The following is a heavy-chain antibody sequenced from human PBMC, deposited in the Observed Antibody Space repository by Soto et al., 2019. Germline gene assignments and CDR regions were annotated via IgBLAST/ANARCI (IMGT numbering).Heavy chain of an antibody. Sequence: GGFLRLSCAASGFTFSSYAMHWVRQAPGKGLEYVSAISSNGGSTYYANSVKGRFTISRDNSKNTLYLQMGSLRAEDMAVYYCARALAYGSGSYYNGPDYWGQGTLVTVSS. J-gene: IGHJ4*02. D-gene: IGHD3-10*01. CDR3: ARALAYGSGSYYNGPDY. V-gene: IGHV3-64*01. CDR1: GFTFSSYA. CDR2: ISSNGGST.